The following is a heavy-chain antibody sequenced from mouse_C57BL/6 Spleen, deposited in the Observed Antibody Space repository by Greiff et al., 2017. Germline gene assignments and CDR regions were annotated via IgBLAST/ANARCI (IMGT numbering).Heavy chain of an antibody. CDR1: GYAFSSSW. CDR2: IYPGDGDT. D-gene: IGHD1-1*01. CDR3: ATYYYGSSYGFAY. V-gene: IGHV1-82*01. J-gene: IGHJ3*01. Sequence: VQLQQSGPELVKPGASVKISCKASGYAFSSSWMNWVKQRPGKGLEWIGRIYPGDGDTNYNGKFKGKDTLTANKSSSTAYMQLSSLTSEDSAVYFCATYYYGSSYGFAYWGQGTLVTVSA.